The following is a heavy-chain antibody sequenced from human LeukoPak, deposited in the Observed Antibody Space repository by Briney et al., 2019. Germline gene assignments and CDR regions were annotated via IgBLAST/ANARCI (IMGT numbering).Heavy chain of an antibody. CDR3: AKTTQIWGYFDY. V-gene: IGHV3-23*01. CDR2: ISGSGGNT. D-gene: IGHD3-16*01. Sequence: GGSLRLSCAASGFTFSSYAMNWVRQAPGKGLEWVSTISGSGGNTYYADSVKGRFIISRDNSKNTLYLQMNSLRAEDTAVYYCAKTTQIWGYFDYWGQGTLVTVS. CDR1: GFTFSSYA. J-gene: IGHJ4*02.